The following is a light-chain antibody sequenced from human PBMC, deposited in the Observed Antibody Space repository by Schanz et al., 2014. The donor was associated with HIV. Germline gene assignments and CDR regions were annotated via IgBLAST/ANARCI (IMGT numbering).Light chain of an antibody. V-gene: IGLV2-8*01. CDR1: SSDFGDYRS. CDR3: SSYAGSNNLV. J-gene: IGLJ3*02. CDR2: EVT. Sequence: QSALTQPPSASGSPGQSVTISCSGTSSDFGDYRSVSWYQQLPGKAPKLLIYEVTKRPAGVPDRFSGSKSGRTASLTVSGLQAEDEADYYCSSYAGSNNLVFGGGTKLTVL.